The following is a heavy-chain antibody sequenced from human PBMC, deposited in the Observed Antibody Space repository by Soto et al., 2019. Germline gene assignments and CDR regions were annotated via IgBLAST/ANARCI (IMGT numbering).Heavy chain of an antibody. J-gene: IGHJ5*02. CDR1: GESFIGYY. CDR2: INHRGST. Sequence: QVHLQQWGAGLLKPSETLSLTCAVYGESFIGYYWTWIRQPPGKGLEWIGEINHRGSTNYNPSLKSRVTISIDTSKNQFSLKLTSVTAADPSVYYCARTDTVTTNWFDPWGQGTLVTVSS. D-gene: IGHD5-12*01. V-gene: IGHV4-34*02. CDR3: ARTDTVTTNWFDP.